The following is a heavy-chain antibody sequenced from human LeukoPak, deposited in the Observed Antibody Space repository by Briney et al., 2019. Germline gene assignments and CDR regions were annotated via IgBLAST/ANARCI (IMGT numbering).Heavy chain of an antibody. CDR1: GASIRSYY. J-gene: IGHJ4*02. CDR2: IYYSGST. V-gene: IGHV4-59*01. CDR3: ARGNSITIFGVVTAYYFDY. D-gene: IGHD3-3*01. Sequence: PSETLSLTCTVSGASIRSYYWSWIRQPPGKGLEWIGYIYYSGSTNYNPSLKSRVTISVDTSKNQFSLKLSSVTAADTAVYYCARGNSITIFGVVTAYYFDYWGQGTLVTVSS.